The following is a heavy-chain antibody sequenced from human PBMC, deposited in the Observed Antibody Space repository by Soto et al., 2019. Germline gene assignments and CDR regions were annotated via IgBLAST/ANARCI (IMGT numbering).Heavy chain of an antibody. D-gene: IGHD6-13*01. CDR2: ISSSSSYI. J-gene: IGHJ4*02. CDR3: AREPVYSSSWVDY. Sequence: EVQLVESGGGLVKPGGSLRLSCAASGFTFSSYSMNWVRQAPGKGLEWVSSISSSSSYIYYADSVKGRFTISRDNAKNSLYLQMNSLRAEDTAVYYCAREPVYSSSWVDYWGQGTLVTVSS. CDR1: GFTFSSYS. V-gene: IGHV3-21*01.